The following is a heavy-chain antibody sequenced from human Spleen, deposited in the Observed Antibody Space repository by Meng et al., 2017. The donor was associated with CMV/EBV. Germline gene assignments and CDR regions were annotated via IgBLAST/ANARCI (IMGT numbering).Heavy chain of an antibody. J-gene: IGHJ4*02. V-gene: IGHV1-2*02. Sequence: KASGYTFTDYYMHWVRQAPGQGLEWMGWINPHSGGTNYAQKFQGRVTMTTDTSIGTAYMELNRLTSDDTAVYYCARPRHWGTAPFDLWGQGTLVTVSS. CDR1: GYTFTDYY. D-gene: IGHD1-7*01. CDR2: INPHSGGT. CDR3: ARPRHWGTAPFDL.